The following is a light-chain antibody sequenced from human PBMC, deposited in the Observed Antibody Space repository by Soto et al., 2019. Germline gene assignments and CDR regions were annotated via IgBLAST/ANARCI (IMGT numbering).Light chain of an antibody. CDR1: QSISSW. V-gene: IGKV1-5*03. J-gene: IGKJ4*01. CDR3: QEYNGDSGLT. Sequence: DIQMTQSPSTLSASVGDRVTITCRASQSISSWLAWYQQKPGKAPKLLIYKASSLESGVPSRFSGSGSGTEFTLTISSLHPDDFATYYCQEYNGDSGLTFGGGTKVEIK. CDR2: KAS.